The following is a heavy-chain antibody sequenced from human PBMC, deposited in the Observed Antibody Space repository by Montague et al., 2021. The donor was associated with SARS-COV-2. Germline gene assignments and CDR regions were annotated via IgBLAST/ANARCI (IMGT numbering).Heavy chain of an antibody. D-gene: IGHD2-21*01. CDR3: VGDAYNPLDGN. CDR1: GGAINSGDFY. Sequence: TLSLTCTVSGGAINSGDFYWSWIRQPAGKGLEWIGRIYVTGSTRCSPSLESRVTMSIDTAKGQFSLKLSSVTAADTGVYYCVGDAYNPLDGNWGQGTLVTVSS. J-gene: IGHJ4*02. CDR2: IYVTGST. V-gene: IGHV4-61*02.